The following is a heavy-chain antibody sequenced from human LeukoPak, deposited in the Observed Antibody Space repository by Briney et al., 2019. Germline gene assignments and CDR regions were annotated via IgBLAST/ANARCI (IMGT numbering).Heavy chain of an antibody. CDR2: IYYSGST. Sequence: SQTLTLTCTVSGGSISRGGYYWSWIPQHKGKGLEWIGYIYYSGSTYYNPSLKSRVTISVDTSKNQFSLKLSSVTAADTAVYYCARVIDYVWGSYRRPHPSYYFDYWGQGTLVTVSS. V-gene: IGHV4-31*03. D-gene: IGHD3-16*02. CDR1: GGSISRGGYY. J-gene: IGHJ4*02. CDR3: ARVIDYVWGSYRRPHPSYYFDY.